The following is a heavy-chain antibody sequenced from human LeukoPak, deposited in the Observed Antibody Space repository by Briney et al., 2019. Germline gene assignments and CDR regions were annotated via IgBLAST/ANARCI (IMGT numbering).Heavy chain of an antibody. CDR2: ISWSSGSI. V-gene: IGHV3-9*03. J-gene: IGHJ6*03. CDR3: AREPRLRYFDWLFSSSYYYYYYMDV. Sequence: PGGSLRLSCAASGFTFDGYAMHWVRQAPGKGLEWVSGISWSSGSIGYADSVKGRFTISRDNAKNSLYLQMNSLRAEDMSLYYCAREPRLRYFDWLFSSSYYYYYYMDVWGKGTTVTISS. CDR1: GFTFDGYA. D-gene: IGHD3-9*01.